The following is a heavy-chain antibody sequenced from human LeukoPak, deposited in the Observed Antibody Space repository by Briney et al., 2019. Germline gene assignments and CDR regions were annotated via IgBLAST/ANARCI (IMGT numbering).Heavy chain of an antibody. D-gene: IGHD3-10*01. J-gene: IGHJ4*02. CDR1: GYTFTSYG. V-gene: IGHV1-18*01. Sequence: GASVKVSCKASGYTFTSYGISWVRQAPGQGLEWMGWISPYNGDTHYAQKLRGRLTMTTDTSTSTAYMDLRSLISDDTAVYFCARGGYYGSGSFPDYWGQGTLVTVSS. CDR3: ARGGYYGSGSFPDY. CDR2: ISPYNGDT.